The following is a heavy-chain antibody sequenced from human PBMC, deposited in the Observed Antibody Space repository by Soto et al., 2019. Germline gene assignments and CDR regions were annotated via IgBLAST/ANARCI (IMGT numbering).Heavy chain of an antibody. J-gene: IGHJ4*02. D-gene: IGHD6-19*01. CDR1: GFTFSSYA. V-gene: IGHV3-23*01. CDR2: ISGSGGST. CDR3: AKDRGKKVAGTGSASDY. Sequence: PGGSLRLASAASGFTFSSYAMSWVRQAPGKGLEWVSAISGSGGSTYYADSVKGRFTISRDNSKNTLYLQMNSLRAEDTAVYYCAKDRGKKVAGTGSASDYCGQGTLVTVSS.